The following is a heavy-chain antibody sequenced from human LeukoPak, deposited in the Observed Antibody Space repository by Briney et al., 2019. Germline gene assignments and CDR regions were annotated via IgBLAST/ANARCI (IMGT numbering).Heavy chain of an antibody. CDR3: ARRSRDSGEFDY. Sequence: ASVKVSCKASGYTFTGYYMHWVRQAPRQGLEWMGWINPNSGGTNYAQKFQGRVTMTRDTSISTAYMELSRLRSDDTAVYYCARRSRDSGEFDYWGQGTLVTVSS. CDR2: INPNSGGT. J-gene: IGHJ4*02. D-gene: IGHD7-27*01. CDR1: GYTFTGYY. V-gene: IGHV1-2*02.